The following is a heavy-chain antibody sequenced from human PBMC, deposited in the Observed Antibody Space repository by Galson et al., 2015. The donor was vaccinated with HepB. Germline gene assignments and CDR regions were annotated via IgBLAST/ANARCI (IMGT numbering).Heavy chain of an antibody. D-gene: IGHD1-26*01. J-gene: IGHJ4*02. CDR1: GFTFSNAW. V-gene: IGHV3-15*01. Sequence: SLRLSCAASGFTFSNAWMSWVRQAPGKGLEWVGRTKSKTDGGTTDYAAPVKGRFTISRDDSKNTLYLQMNSLKTEDTAVYYCTTYRRASRVGAPYYFDYWGQGTLVTVSS. CDR2: TKSKTDGGTT. CDR3: TTYRRASRVGAPYYFDY.